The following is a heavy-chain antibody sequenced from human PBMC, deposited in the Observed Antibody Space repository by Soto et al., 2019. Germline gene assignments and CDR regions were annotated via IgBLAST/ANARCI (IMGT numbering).Heavy chain of an antibody. CDR1: GGSISSGDYY. CDR2: IYYSGST. Sequence: SETLSLTCTVSGGSISSGDYYWSWIRQPPGKGLESIGYIYYSGSTYYNPSLKSRLTISIDTSKNQFSPKLNSVTAADTAVYYCARVGSRNXFDSWGQGTMVTVSS. CDR3: ARVGSRNXFDS. J-gene: IGHJ3*02. V-gene: IGHV4-30-4*01. D-gene: IGHD3-10*01.